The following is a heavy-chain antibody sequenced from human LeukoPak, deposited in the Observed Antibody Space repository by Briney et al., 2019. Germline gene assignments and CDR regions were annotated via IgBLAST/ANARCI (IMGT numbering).Heavy chain of an antibody. V-gene: IGHV3-11*01. D-gene: IGHD2-8*01. CDR1: GFTFSDYY. Sequence: GGSLRLSCAASGFTFSDYYMSWIRQAPGKGLEWVSYISSSSSTIYYADSVKGRFTISRDNAKSILYLDVNRLRVEDTAVYFCAKMSWVATLMGAMDVWGPGTTVIVSS. CDR2: ISSSSSTI. J-gene: IGHJ6*02. CDR3: AKMSWVATLMGAMDV.